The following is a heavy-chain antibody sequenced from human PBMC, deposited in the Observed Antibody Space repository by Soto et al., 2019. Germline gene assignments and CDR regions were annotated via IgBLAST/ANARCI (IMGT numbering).Heavy chain of an antibody. J-gene: IGHJ6*02. Sequence: SVKVSCKASGGTFSSYAISWVRQAPGQGLEWMGGIIPIFGTANYAQKFQGRVTITADKSTRTAYMELSSLRSEDTAVYYCARGNYYYYGMDVWGQGTTVTVSS. CDR2: IIPIFGTA. CDR3: ARGNYYYYGMDV. CDR1: GGTFSSYA. D-gene: IGHD6-13*01. V-gene: IGHV1-69*06.